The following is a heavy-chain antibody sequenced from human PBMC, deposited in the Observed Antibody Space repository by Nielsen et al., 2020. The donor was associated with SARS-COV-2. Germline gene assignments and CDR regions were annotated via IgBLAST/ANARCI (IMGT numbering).Heavy chain of an antibody. V-gene: IGHV3-21*01. CDR3: ARVGGYGGSGMDV. CDR1: GFSFSSYS. Sequence: GGSLRLSCAASGFSFSSYSMNWVRQAPGKGLEWVSSISSSSSYIYYADSVKGRFTISRDNAKNSLYLQMNSLRAEDTAVYYCARVGGYGGSGMDVWGQGTTVTVSS. CDR2: ISSSSSYI. D-gene: IGHD3-10*01. J-gene: IGHJ6*02.